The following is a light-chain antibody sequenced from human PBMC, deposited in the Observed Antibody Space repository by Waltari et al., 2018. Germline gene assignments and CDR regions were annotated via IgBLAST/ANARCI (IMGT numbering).Light chain of an antibody. Sequence: EIVMTQSPATLSVSPGERATLSCRASQSVFSNVAWYQQKPGQAPRLLMYEASIRATGISAKSRGSGSGTEFTLTISSVQSEDFAVYYCQQYNRWPPITFGQGTRLEIK. CDR2: EAS. V-gene: IGKV3-15*01. CDR3: QQYNRWPPIT. CDR1: QSVFSN. J-gene: IGKJ5*01.